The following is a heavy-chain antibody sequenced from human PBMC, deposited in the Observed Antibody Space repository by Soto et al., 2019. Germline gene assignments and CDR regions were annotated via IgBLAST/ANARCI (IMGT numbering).Heavy chain of an antibody. CDR2: IDWDDDK. V-gene: IGHV2-70*11. J-gene: IGHJ6*03. Sequence: SGPTLVNPTQTLTLTCTFSGFSLSTSGMCVSWIRQPPGKALEWLARIDWDDDKYFSTSLKTRLTISKDTSKNQVVLTMTNMDPVDTATYHCARIFCYGVSYMDVWGKGTTVTVSS. CDR3: ARIFCYGVSYMDV. D-gene: IGHD4-17*01. CDR1: GFSLSTSGMC.